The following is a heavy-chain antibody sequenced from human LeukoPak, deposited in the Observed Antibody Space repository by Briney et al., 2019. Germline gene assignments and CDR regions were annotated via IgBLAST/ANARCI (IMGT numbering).Heavy chain of an antibody. J-gene: IGHJ6*03. CDR2: VSSSGGTT. V-gene: IGHV3-23*01. CDR1: GFTFSSCG. Sequence: GGSLRLSCAASGFTFSSCGMSWVRQAPGKGLEWVSAVSSSGGTTYYADSVKGRFTISRDNSKNTLSLQMNSLRAEDTAIYYCAKNGDRGAYCSGGSCYPYYYYYMDVWGKGTTVTISS. CDR3: AKNGDRGAYCSGGSCYPYYYYYMDV. D-gene: IGHD2-15*01.